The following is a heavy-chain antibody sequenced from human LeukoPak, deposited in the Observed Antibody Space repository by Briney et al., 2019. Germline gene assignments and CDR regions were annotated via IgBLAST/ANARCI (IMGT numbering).Heavy chain of an antibody. D-gene: IGHD1-26*01. Sequence: SETLSLTCAVYSESFSVYYWSWIRQPPGKGLEWIGEINHSGGTNYNTSLKSRVTISVDTSKNHFSLELIAVTAAGTGVYYCATWGLWGQGTLVTVSS. V-gene: IGHV4-34*01. CDR2: INHSGGT. J-gene: IGHJ4*02. CDR1: SESFSVYY. CDR3: ATWGL.